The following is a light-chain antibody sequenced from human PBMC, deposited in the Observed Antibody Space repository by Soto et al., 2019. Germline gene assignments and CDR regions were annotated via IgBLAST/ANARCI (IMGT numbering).Light chain of an antibody. CDR2: AAS. Sequence: DIQMTQSPSSLSAFVGDRVTITCRASQGIYNSLAWYQQRPGKVPKLLIYAASTLQSGVPSRFSGSGSGTDFTLSISSLQPEDVATYSCQRYDIAPWTFGKGTKVEIK. CDR3: QRYDIAPWT. CDR1: QGIYNS. J-gene: IGKJ1*01. V-gene: IGKV1-27*01.